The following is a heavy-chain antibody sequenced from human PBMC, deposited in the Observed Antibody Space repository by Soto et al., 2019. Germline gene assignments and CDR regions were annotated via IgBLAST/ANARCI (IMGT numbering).Heavy chain of an antibody. Sequence: QVQLRESGPGLVKPSETLSLTCTVSGDSVSSGSYYWSWIRQPPGKGLEWIGYIHYTGSTNYNPSLKRRVTISVDTSKNQFSLRLSSLIAADTAVYYCARDFETPGDAFDIWGQGTMVTVSS. CDR3: ARDFETPGDAFDI. CDR2: IHYTGST. CDR1: GDSVSSGSYY. V-gene: IGHV4-61*01. J-gene: IGHJ3*02.